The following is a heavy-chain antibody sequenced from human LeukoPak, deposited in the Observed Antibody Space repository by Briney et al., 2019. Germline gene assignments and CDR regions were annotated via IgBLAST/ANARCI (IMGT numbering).Heavy chain of an antibody. CDR3: ANLPVHSGLDY. V-gene: IGHV1-2*02. D-gene: IGHD1-26*01. CDR1: GYTFTGYY. Sequence: ASVKVSCKASGYTFTGYYLHWGREAPGQGLEYMGCINPNNGGTNYAQRFQGRVTMTRDTSISTAYMELTRLRSDDTAMYYCANLPVHSGLDYWGQGTLVTVSS. CDR2: INPNNGGT. J-gene: IGHJ4*02.